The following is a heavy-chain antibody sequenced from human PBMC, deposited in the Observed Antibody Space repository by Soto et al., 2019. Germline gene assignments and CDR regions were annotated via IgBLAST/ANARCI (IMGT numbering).Heavy chain of an antibody. CDR1: GFTFNNYA. CDR3: AKGRGGSGSLTPRVDF. V-gene: IGHV3-23*01. CDR2: ISGGGDTT. J-gene: IGHJ4*02. Sequence: EVQLLESGGGLVQPGGSLRLSCAASGFTFNNYAMTCVRQAPGQWLEWVSAISGGGDTTSYADSVKGRFTVSRDGSKNTLYLQMSSLRAEDTALYYCAKGRGGSGSLTPRVDFWGQGTLVTGSS. D-gene: IGHD3-10*01.